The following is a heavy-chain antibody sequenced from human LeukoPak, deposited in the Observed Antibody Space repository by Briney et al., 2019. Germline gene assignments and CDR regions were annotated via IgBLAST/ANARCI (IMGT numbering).Heavy chain of an antibody. CDR1: GGSISSYY. V-gene: IGHV4-59*01. D-gene: IGHD3-3*01. CDR3: ARSPPTIFGVVIILDY. CDR2: IYYSGST. Sequence: SETLSLTCTVSGGSISSYYWSWIRQPPGKGLEWIGYIYYSGSTNYNPSLKSRVTISVDTSKNQFSLKLSSVTAADTAVYYCARSPPTIFGVVIILDYWGQGTLVTVSS. J-gene: IGHJ4*02.